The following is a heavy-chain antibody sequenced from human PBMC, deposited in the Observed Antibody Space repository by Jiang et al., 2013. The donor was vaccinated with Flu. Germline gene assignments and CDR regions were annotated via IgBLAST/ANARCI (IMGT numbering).Heavy chain of an antibody. D-gene: IGHD5-18*01. CDR2: IIPGFSTS. J-gene: IGHJ6*02. V-gene: IGHV1-69*01. Sequence: QLVESGAEVKKPGSSVKVSCKASGGTFSRYAITWVRQAPGQGLEWMGGIIPGFSTSKYAQKFQGRVTITADESTRTAYMELNTLRSEDTAVYYCARDIEAGPRIRDDYYYYPMDVWGQGTTVTVAS. CDR3: ARDIEAGPRIRDDYYYYPMDV. CDR1: GGTFSRYA.